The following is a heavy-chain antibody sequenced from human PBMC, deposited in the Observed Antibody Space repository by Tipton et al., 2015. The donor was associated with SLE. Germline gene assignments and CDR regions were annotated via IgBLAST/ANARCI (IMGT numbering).Heavy chain of an antibody. CDR1: EFTLSTYS. Sequence: SLRLSCAASEFTLSTYSMNWVRQAPGKGLEWVASISTTGSYMYYEDSVQGRFTISRDNAKNSLYLQMNSLRAGDTAVYYCARGRTWNFDAFDIWGQGTMVTVSS. CDR3: ARGRTWNFDAFDI. CDR2: ISTTGSYM. V-gene: IGHV3-21*01. J-gene: IGHJ3*02. D-gene: IGHD1-7*01.